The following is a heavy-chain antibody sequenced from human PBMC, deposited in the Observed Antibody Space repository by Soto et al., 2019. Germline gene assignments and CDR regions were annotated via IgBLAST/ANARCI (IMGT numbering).Heavy chain of an antibody. CDR1: GGSISRYY. D-gene: IGHD2-21*02. Sequence: QVQLQESGPGLVKPSETLSLTCTVSGGSISRYYWSWIRQPPGKGLEWIEYMYNTGSTVYNPPFKSRVTISVDTSKNQFSLKLNSVTAADTAVYYCARDLWGYCGTDCYPLDVWGQGTTVTVSS. CDR3: ARDLWGYCGTDCYPLDV. J-gene: IGHJ6*02. CDR2: MYNTGST. V-gene: IGHV4-59*01.